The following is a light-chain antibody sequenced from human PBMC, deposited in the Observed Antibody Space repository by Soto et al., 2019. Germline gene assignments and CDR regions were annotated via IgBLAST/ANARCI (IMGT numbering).Light chain of an antibody. J-gene: IGKJ1*01. CDR2: DAS. CDR1: QSVSSSY. CDR3: QQYGISPRT. V-gene: IGKV3-20*01. Sequence: EIVLTQSPGTLSLSPGERATLSCRASQSVSSSYLAWYQQKPGQAHRLLIYDASSRATGIPDRFSGSGSGTDFTLTISRLEPEDFAVYYCQQYGISPRTFGQGTKVEIK.